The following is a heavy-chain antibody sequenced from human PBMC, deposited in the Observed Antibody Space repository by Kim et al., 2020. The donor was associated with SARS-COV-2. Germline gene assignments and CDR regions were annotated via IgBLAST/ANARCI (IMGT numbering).Heavy chain of an antibody. D-gene: IGHD3-22*01. CDR2: IYYSGST. CDR3: ARVRSSGRLLDWFYP. V-gene: IGHV4-39*07. CDR1: GGSISSSSYY. Sequence: SETLSLTCTVSGGSISSSSYYWGWIRQPPGKGLEWIGSIYYSGSTYYNPSLKSRVTISVDTSKNQFSLKLSSVTAADTAVYYCARVRSSGRLLDWFYPWG. J-gene: IGHJ5*02.